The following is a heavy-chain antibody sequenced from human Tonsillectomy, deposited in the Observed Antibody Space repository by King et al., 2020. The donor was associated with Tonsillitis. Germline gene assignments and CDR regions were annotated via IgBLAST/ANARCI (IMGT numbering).Heavy chain of an antibody. D-gene: IGHD1-26*01. V-gene: IGHV3-74*01. CDR1: GFTFGPYW. J-gene: IGHJ3*02. CDR3: VRDRGAPDAFDI. CDR2: INGDGTTT. Sequence: VQLVESGGGLVQPGGSLILSCAASGFTFGPYWMHWVRQAPGKGLVWVSHINGDGTTTVYEDSVKGRFTISRDNAKSTLYLQVNSLRAEDTAVYYCVRDRGAPDAFDIWGQGTMVTVSS.